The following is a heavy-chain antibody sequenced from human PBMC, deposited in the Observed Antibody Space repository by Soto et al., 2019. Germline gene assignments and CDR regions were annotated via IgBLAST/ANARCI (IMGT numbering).Heavy chain of an antibody. V-gene: IGHV3-23*01. J-gene: IGHJ3*02. CDR1: GFTFSSYA. D-gene: IGHD2-2*01. Sequence: EVQLLESGGGLVQPGGSLRLSCAASGFTFSSYAMSWVRQAPGKGLEWVSAISGSGGSTYYADSVKGRFTISRDNSKNTLYLQMNSLRAEDTAVYYCAKDHGPYCSSTSCYPSLAFDIWGRGTMVTVSS. CDR3: AKDHGPYCSSTSCYPSLAFDI. CDR2: ISGSGGST.